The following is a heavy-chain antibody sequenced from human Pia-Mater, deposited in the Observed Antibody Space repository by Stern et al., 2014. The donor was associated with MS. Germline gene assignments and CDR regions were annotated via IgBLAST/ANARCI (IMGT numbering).Heavy chain of an antibody. CDR2: ISSSGTII. CDR3: AREKGSGYYTH. D-gene: IGHD3/OR15-3a*01. Sequence: QVQLVQSGGGLVKPGGSLRLSCAASGFTFSDYYMSWIRQAPGKGLEWVSYISSSGTIIYYADSVKGRFTIYRDNATNSLYLQTNSLRAEDTAVYYCAREKGSGYYTHWGQGTLVTVSS. V-gene: IGHV3-11*01. CDR1: GFTFSDYY. J-gene: IGHJ4*02.